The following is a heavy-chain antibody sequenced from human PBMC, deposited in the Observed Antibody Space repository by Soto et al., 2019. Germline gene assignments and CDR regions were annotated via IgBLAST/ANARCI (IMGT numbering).Heavy chain of an antibody. CDR3: ARAFYGMDV. J-gene: IGHJ6*02. CDR2: IDWENTK. Sequence: SGPTLVNPTQTLTLTCTVSGFSLSGTGMRVTWIRQPPGKALEWLARIDWENTKLYSTSLKTRLTISKDTSKNQVVLTMTNVDPADTGTYYCARAFYGMDVWGQGTTVTVSS. V-gene: IGHV2-70*04. CDR1: GFSLSGTGMR.